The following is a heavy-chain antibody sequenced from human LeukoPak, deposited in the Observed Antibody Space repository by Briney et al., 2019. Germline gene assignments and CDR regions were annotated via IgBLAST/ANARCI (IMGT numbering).Heavy chain of an antibody. CDR1: GGSISRYY. V-gene: IGHV4-4*07. CDR3: ARVKGWSCSSTSCYFREDTGEYYFDY. CDR2: IYTSGST. J-gene: IGHJ4*02. D-gene: IGHD2-2*01. Sequence: SETLSLTCTVSGGSISRYYWSWIRQPAGKGLEWIGRIYTSGSTNYNPSLKSRVTMSVDTSKNQFSLKLSSVTAADTAVYYCARVKGWSCSSTSCYFREDTGEYYFDYWGQGTLVTVSS.